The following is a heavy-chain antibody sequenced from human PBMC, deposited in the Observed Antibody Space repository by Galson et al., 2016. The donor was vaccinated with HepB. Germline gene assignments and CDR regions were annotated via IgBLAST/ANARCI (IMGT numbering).Heavy chain of an antibody. D-gene: IGHD3-10*01. CDR2: ILRDERF. V-gene: IGHV3-74*01. CDR1: GLTFSNYW. CDR3: AKDSSGRKVFTMVRELSSMDV. Sequence: SLRLSCAMSGLTFSNYWMHWVRQAPGKGRVWVSRILRDERFYADSVRGRFTISTANAKNTVYLQMNSLRAEDTAVYYCAKDSSGRKVFTMVRELSSMDVWGQGTTVTVSS. J-gene: IGHJ6*02.